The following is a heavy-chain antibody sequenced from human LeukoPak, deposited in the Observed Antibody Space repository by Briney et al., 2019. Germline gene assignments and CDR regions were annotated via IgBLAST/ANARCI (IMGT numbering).Heavy chain of an antibody. CDR1: GLTISGNY. Sequence: GGSLRLSCAASGLTISGNYMSWVRQAPGKGLECVSVIYSGGSTYYADSVQGRFTISRDNSKNTLYLQMNSLRADDTAVYYCARGGTGDRVYWGKGTLVTVSS. D-gene: IGHD7-27*01. V-gene: IGHV3-53*01. CDR2: IYSGGST. CDR3: ARGGTGDRVY. J-gene: IGHJ4*02.